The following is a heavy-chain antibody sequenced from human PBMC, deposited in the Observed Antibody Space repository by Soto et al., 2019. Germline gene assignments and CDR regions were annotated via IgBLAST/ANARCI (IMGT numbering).Heavy chain of an antibody. J-gene: IGHJ4*02. CDR1: GFTFSSYA. Sequence: SGGSLRLSCAASGFTFSSYAMSWVRQAPGKGLEWVSAISGSGGSTYYADSVKGRFTISRDNSKNTLYLQMNSLRAEDTAVYYCAKIALGYCSGGSCYLYSFDYWGQGTLVTVSS. V-gene: IGHV3-23*01. CDR2: ISGSGGST. CDR3: AKIALGYCSGGSCYLYSFDY. D-gene: IGHD2-15*01.